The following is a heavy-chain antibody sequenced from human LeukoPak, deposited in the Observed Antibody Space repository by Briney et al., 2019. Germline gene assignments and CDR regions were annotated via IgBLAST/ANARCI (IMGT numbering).Heavy chain of an antibody. CDR1: GYAFHRYD. V-gene: IGHV1-8*01. J-gene: IGHJ3*02. CDR2: MNPNNGDT. D-gene: IGHD6-19*01. Sequence: SDQVSRQASGYAFHRYDVHWLQPGTGQGREWMGWMNPNNGDTGYTEKFQDRVTMTRDTSRRVAYMQLSSLRSDDTAVYYCAISSAWYHDGFDIWGQGTMVSVSS. CDR3: AISSAWYHDGFDI.